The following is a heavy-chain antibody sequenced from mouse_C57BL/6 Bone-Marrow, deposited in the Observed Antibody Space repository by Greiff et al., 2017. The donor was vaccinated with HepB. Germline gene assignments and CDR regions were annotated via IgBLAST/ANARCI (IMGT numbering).Heavy chain of an antibody. CDR1: EYEFPSHD. J-gene: IGHJ4*01. CDR2: INSDGGST. Sequence: EVMLVESGGGLAQPGESLKLSCESNEYEFPSHDMSWVRKTPEKRLELVAAINSDGGSTYYPDTMERRFIISRDNTKKTLYLQMSSLRSEDTALYYCARLGSNYGDYAMGYWGQGTSVTVSS. CDR3: ARLGSNYGDYAMGY. D-gene: IGHD2-5*01. V-gene: IGHV5-2*01.